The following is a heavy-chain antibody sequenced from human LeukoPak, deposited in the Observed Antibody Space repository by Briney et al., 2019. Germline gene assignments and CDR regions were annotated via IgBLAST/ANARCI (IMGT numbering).Heavy chain of an antibody. V-gene: IGHV3-7*01. D-gene: IGHD3-3*01. CDR2: IKQDGSEK. CDR3: ASSGGSITIFGVVTDFDY. Sequence: GGSLRLSCAASGFTFSSYWMSWVRQAPGKGLEWVANIKQDGSEKYYVDSVKGRFTISRDNAKNSLYLQMNSLRAEDTAVDYCASSGGSITIFGVVTDFDYWGQGTLVTVSS. J-gene: IGHJ4*02. CDR1: GFTFSSYW.